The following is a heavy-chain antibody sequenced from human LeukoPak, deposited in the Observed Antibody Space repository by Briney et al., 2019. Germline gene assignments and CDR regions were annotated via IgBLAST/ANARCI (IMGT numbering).Heavy chain of an antibody. J-gene: IGHJ5*02. D-gene: IGHD5-12*01. CDR2: IYHSGST. CDR1: GGSISSGGYS. Sequence: PSETLSLTCAVSGGSISSGGYSWSWIRQPPGKGLEWIGYIYHSGSTYYNPSLKSRVTISVDGSKNQFSLKLSSVTAADTAVYYCARVENSGYDDNWFDPWGQGTLVTVSS. V-gene: IGHV4-30-2*01. CDR3: ARVENSGYDDNWFDP.